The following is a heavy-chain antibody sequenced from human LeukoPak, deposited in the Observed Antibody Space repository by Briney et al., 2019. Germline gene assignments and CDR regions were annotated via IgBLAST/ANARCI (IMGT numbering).Heavy chain of an antibody. CDR1: GFTFSSYA. CDR2: ISGSGGST. CDR3: AKGFDSSGYFSWFDP. D-gene: IGHD3-22*01. Sequence: GVLRLSCAASGFTFSSYAMSWVRQAPGKGLEWVSAISGSGGSTYYADSVKGRFTISRDNSKNTLYLQMNSLRAEDTAVYYCAKGFDSSGYFSWFDPWGQGTLVTVSS. V-gene: IGHV3-23*01. J-gene: IGHJ5*02.